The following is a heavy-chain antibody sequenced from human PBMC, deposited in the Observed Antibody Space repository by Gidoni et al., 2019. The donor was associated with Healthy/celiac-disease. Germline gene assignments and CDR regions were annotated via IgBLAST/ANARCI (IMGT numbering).Heavy chain of an antibody. Sequence: QVQLQQWGAGLLKPSETMSLTCAVYGGSFSGYYWSWIRQPPGKGLEWIGEIKHSGSTNYNPSLKSRVTISVDTSKNQFSLKLSSVTAADTAVYYCARATTVGGEFDYWGQGTLVTVSS. J-gene: IGHJ4*02. V-gene: IGHV4-34*01. CDR1: GGSFSGYY. CDR2: IKHSGST. CDR3: ARATTVGGEFDY. D-gene: IGHD4-17*01.